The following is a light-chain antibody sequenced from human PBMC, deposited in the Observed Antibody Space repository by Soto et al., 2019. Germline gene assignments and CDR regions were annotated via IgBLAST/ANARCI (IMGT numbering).Light chain of an antibody. J-gene: IGLJ1*01. CDR3: SSYRSSTLFV. CDR2: DVT. V-gene: IGLV2-14*03. CDR1: SSDVGTYNY. Sequence: QSALTQPASVSGSPGQSIAISCTGISSDVGTYNYVSWYQQHPGKAPKLIIYDVTNRPSGVSSRFSGSKSGSTAPLTISGLQAEDEADYYCSSYRSSTLFVFGNGTKVTVL.